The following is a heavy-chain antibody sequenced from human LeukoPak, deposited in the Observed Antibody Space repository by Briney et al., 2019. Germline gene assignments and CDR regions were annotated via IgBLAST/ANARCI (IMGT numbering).Heavy chain of an antibody. CDR2: IYHSGST. V-gene: IGHV4-30-2*01. Sequence: PSETLSLTCTVSGGSICSGSYYWSWTRQPPGKGLEWNGYIYHSGSTYYNPSLKSRVTISVDRSKNQFSLKLSSVTAADTAVYYCARGSTSITIFGVVIDYWGQGTLVTVSS. CDR3: ARGSTSITIFGVVIDY. D-gene: IGHD3-3*01. J-gene: IGHJ4*02. CDR1: GGSICSGSYY.